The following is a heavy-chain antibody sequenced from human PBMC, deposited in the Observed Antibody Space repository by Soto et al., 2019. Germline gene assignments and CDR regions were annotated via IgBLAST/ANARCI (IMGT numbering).Heavy chain of an antibody. CDR1: GYTFTSYG. Sequence: ASVKVSCKASGYTFTSYGISLVRQAPGQGLEWMGWISAYNGNTNYAQKLQGRVTMTTDTSTSTAYMELRSLRSDDTAVYYCARAEDEYGDFDYWGQGTLVTVSS. J-gene: IGHJ4*02. CDR2: ISAYNGNT. V-gene: IGHV1-18*01. D-gene: IGHD4-17*01. CDR3: ARAEDEYGDFDY.